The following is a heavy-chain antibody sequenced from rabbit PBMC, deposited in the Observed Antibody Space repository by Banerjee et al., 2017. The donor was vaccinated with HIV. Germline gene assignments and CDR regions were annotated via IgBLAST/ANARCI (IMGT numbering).Heavy chain of an antibody. CDR1: GFSFSNNYV. V-gene: IGHV1S47*01. J-gene: IGHJ4*01. CDR2: IYNGDGST. Sequence: QEQLEESGGDLVKPEGSLTLTCTASGFSFSNNYVMCWVRQAPGKGLELIACIYNGDGSTYYASWVNGRFSISRSTSLNTVTLQMTSLTAADTATYFCAKEAGYAAYFNLWGPGTLVTVS. CDR3: AKEAGYAAYFNL. D-gene: IGHD6-1*01.